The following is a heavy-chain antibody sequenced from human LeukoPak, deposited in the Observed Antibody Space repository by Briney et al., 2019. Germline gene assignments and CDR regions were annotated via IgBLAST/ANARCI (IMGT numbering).Heavy chain of an antibody. Sequence: PGGSLRLSCAASGFTFSSYAMHWVRQAPGKGLEWVAVISYDGSNKYYADSVKGRFTISRDNSKNTLYLQMNSLKTEDTAVYYCTTDLYSSSSTGMSFDYWGQGTLVTVSS. CDR3: TTDLYSSSSTGMSFDY. CDR2: ISYDGSNK. V-gene: IGHV3-30-3*01. J-gene: IGHJ4*02. D-gene: IGHD6-6*01. CDR1: GFTFSSYA.